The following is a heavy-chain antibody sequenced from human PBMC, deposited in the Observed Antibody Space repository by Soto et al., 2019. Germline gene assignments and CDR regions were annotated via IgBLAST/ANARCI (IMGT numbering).Heavy chain of an antibody. V-gene: IGHV1-69*12. Sequence: QVQLVQSGAEVNKPGSSVKVSCKASGGTFSSYAISWVRQAPGQGLEWMGGIIPIFGTANYAQKFQGRVTITADESTSTAYMELSSLRSEDTAVYYCARPRTYYYGSGSYDYWGQGTLVTVSS. D-gene: IGHD3-10*01. CDR3: ARPRTYYYGSGSYDY. J-gene: IGHJ4*02. CDR1: GGTFSSYA. CDR2: IIPIFGTA.